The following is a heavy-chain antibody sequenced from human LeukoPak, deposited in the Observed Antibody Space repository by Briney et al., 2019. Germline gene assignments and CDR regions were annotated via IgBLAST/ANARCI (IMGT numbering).Heavy chain of an antibody. Sequence: PSETLSLTCTVSGDSFSSYYWSWIRQPRGKKLEWIEYIYYSGSTDYNPSLKSRVTISIDTSKNQFSLKLSSVTAADTAIYYCASGSETWGLLPKFYFDHWGQGTLVTVSS. CDR3: ASGSETWGLLPKFYFDH. J-gene: IGHJ4*02. CDR2: IYYSGST. D-gene: IGHD1-26*01. V-gene: IGHV4-59*01. CDR1: GDSFSSYY.